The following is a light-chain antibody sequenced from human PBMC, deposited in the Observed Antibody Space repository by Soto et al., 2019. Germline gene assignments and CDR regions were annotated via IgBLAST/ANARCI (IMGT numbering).Light chain of an antibody. CDR2: WAS. V-gene: IGKV4-1*01. CDR3: QQYYSTLT. CDR1: QSVFYNSDNKNY. Sequence: DIVMTQSPDSLAVSLGERATINCKSSQSVFYNSDNKNYLAWYQQKPGQPPKLLIYWASTRDSGVTDRFSGSGSGADFTLTISSLQAEDVAVYYCQQYYSTLTFGGGTKVEIK. J-gene: IGKJ4*01.